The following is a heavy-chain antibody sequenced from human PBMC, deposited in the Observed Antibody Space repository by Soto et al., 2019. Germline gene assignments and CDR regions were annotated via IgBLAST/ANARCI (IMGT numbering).Heavy chain of an antibody. Sequence: PVGSLRLSCAASGFTFSSYGMHWVRQAPGKGLEWVAVIWYDGSNKYYADSVKGRFTISRGNSKNTLYLQMNSLRAEDTAVYYCARDGFDVDTAMVSPDYYYGMDVWGQGTTVTVSS. CDR3: ARDGFDVDTAMVSPDYYYGMDV. J-gene: IGHJ6*02. D-gene: IGHD5-18*01. CDR1: GFTFSSYG. V-gene: IGHV3-33*01. CDR2: IWYDGSNK.